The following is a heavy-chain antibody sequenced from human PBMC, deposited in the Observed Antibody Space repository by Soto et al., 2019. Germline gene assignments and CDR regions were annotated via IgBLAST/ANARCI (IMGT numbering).Heavy chain of an antibody. D-gene: IGHD6-19*01. Sequence: QVQLQESGPGLVKPSETLSLTCTVSGVAIANFFWSWIRQPPGKGLEWNGYISQGGTTTYHPSLKGRATISVDTSRNQLSLKLTSVTAADTAMYYCARDRGGITVAANPLGEWFDPWGPGTLVTVSS. CDR2: ISQGGTT. V-gene: IGHV4-59*08. CDR1: GVAIANFF. CDR3: ARDRGGITVAANPLGEWFDP. J-gene: IGHJ5*02.